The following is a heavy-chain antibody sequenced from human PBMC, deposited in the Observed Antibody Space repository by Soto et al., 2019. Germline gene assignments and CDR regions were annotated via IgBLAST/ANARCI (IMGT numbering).Heavy chain of an antibody. CDR2: INYSGST. D-gene: IGHD1-20*01. Sequence: QVQLQESGPGLVKPSQTLSLTCTVSGGSISSGGSYWSWIRQHPGKGLEWIGYINYSGSTYYNPSLKSRVIISVDTSKNHFTLNLRSVTAADTAVYYCARVSPKRISGSYHYNMDVWGKGATVTVSS. CDR1: GGSISSGGSY. CDR3: ARVSPKRISGSYHYNMDV. J-gene: IGHJ6*03. V-gene: IGHV4-31*03.